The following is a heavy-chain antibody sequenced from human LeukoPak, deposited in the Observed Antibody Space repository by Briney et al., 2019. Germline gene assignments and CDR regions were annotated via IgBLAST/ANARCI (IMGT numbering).Heavy chain of an antibody. D-gene: IGHD3-22*01. CDR3: AREYYYDSSGFDY. V-gene: IGHV3-33*08. CDR2: IWYDGSNK. CDR1: GFTFSSYG. Sequence: PGGSLRLSCAASGFTFSSYGMHWVRQAPGKGLEWVAVIWYDGSNKYYADSVKGRFTISRDNSKSTLYLQMNSLRAEDTAVYYCAREYYYDSSGFDYWGQGTLVTVSS. J-gene: IGHJ4*02.